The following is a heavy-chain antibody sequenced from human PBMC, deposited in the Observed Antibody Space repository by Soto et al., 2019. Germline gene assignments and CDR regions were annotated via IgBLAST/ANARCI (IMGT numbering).Heavy chain of an antibody. Sequence: SETLSLTCTVSGGSISSYYWSWIRQPPGKGLEWIGYIYYSGSTNYNPSLKSRVTISVDTSKNQFSLKLSSVTAADTAVYYCARDHYDILTGYSINWFDPWGQGTLVTVSS. CDR1: GGSISSYY. CDR3: ARDHYDILTGYSINWFDP. V-gene: IGHV4-59*01. CDR2: IYYSGST. D-gene: IGHD3-9*01. J-gene: IGHJ5*02.